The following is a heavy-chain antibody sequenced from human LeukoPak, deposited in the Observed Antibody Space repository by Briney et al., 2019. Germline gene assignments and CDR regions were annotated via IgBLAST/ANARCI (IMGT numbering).Heavy chain of an antibody. Sequence: GASVKVSCKASGGTFSSYAISWVRQAPGQGLEWMGRIIPILGIANYAQKFQGRVTITADKSTSTAYMELSSLRSEDTAVYYCARSLSGSGGSLRAFDIWGQGTMVTVPS. J-gene: IGHJ3*02. V-gene: IGHV1-69*04. CDR2: IIPILGIA. CDR1: GGTFSSYA. CDR3: ARSLSGSGGSLRAFDI. D-gene: IGHD3-10*01.